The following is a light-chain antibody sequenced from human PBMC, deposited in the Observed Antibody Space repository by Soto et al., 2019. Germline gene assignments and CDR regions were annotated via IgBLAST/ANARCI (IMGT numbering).Light chain of an antibody. CDR1: SSDVGGSNF. Sequence: QSVLTQPASVSDSPGQSITISCTGTSSDVGGSNFVSWYQQHPGKPPKLIIYDVANRPSGVSNRFSGSKSGSTASLIISRLQTEDEADYYCVSYTSSTTYVFGTGTKAHRP. J-gene: IGLJ1*01. CDR3: VSYTSSTTYV. V-gene: IGLV2-14*03. CDR2: DVA.